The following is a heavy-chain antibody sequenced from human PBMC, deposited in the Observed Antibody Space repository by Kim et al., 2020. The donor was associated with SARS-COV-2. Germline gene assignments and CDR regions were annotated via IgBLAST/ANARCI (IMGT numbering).Heavy chain of an antibody. Sequence: NYAQKCQGRVTITADESTSTAYMEMSSLRAEDTAVYYCARDLPGDGAFDIWGQGTMVTVSS. J-gene: IGHJ3*02. V-gene: IGHV1-69*01. D-gene: IGHD2-21*02. CDR3: ARDLPGDGAFDI.